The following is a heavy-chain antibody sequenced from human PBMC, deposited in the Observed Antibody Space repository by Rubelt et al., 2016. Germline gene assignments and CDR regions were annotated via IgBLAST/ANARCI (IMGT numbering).Heavy chain of an antibody. J-gene: IGHJ4*02. Sequence: QVQLQQWGAGLLKPSETLSLTCAVYGGSFSDYYWGWIRQPPGKGLEWIASVYFSGNPYYNPSLKRRLTISVDTSKNQFSLKLKAGTAADTAEFDWARSAQGSGGRFDYWGQGLLGTVSS. CDR2: VYFSGNP. V-gene: IGHV4-34*01. CDR3: ARSAQGSGGRFDY. CDR1: GGSFSDYY. D-gene: IGHD6-25*01.